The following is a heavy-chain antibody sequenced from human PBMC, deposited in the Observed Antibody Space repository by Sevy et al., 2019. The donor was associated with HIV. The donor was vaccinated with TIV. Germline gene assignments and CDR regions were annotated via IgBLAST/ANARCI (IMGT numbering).Heavy chain of an antibody. Sequence: GGSLRLSCAASGFTFSSYAMSWVRQAPGKGLEWVSAISGSGGSTYYADSVKGRFTISSDNSKNTLYLQMNSLRAEDTAVYYCAKDRDDIVVVVAADYWGQGTLVTVSS. J-gene: IGHJ4*02. V-gene: IGHV3-23*01. D-gene: IGHD2-15*01. CDR2: ISGSGGST. CDR3: AKDRDDIVVVVAADY. CDR1: GFTFSSYA.